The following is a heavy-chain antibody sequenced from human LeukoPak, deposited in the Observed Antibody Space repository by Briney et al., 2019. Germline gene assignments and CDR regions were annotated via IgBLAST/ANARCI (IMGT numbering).Heavy chain of an antibody. V-gene: IGHV4-38-2*01. Sequence: SETLSLTCAVSGYSISNGYYWGWVRQPPGKGLEWIGSIYNTGIAYYNPSLKSRVTISVDTSKNQFSLKLSSVTAADTAVYYCARGRSGYGGNSGIASFDYWGQGTLVTVSS. J-gene: IGHJ4*02. CDR3: ARGRSGYGGNSGIASFDY. CDR2: IYNTGIA. CDR1: GYSISNGYY. D-gene: IGHD4-23*01.